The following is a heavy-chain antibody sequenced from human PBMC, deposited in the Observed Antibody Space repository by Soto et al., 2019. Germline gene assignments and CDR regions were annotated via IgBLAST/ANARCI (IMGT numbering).Heavy chain of an antibody. CDR2: LSGRGDTT. CDR3: AKDIGAAGVFDH. CDR1: GFDFRAYA. Sequence: DVQLLESGGGLVQPGGSLRLSCAASGFDFRAYAMSWVRQTPGKGLEWVSGLSGRGDTTDYADSVKGRFTISRDNDRNTLYLQMNGLRVEDTATYFCAKDIGAAGVFDHWGQGTLVTVSS. J-gene: IGHJ4*02. V-gene: IGHV3-23*01. D-gene: IGHD6-13*01.